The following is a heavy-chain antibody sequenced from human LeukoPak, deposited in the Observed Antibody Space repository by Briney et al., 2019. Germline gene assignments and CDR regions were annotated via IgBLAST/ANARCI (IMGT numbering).Heavy chain of an antibody. D-gene: IGHD3-16*01. CDR3: ALGFDY. CDR2: ISSSSDTI. J-gene: IGHJ4*02. V-gene: IGHV3-48*04. Sequence: GGSLRLSCAASGFTFSSYAMHWFRQAPGKGLEWVSYISSSSDTIHYADSVKGRFTISRDNAKNSLYLQMSSLRAEDMAVYYCALGFDYWGQGTLVTVSS. CDR1: GFTFSSYA.